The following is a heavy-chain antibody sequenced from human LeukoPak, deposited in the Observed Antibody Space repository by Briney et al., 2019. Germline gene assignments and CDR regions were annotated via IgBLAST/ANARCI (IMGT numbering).Heavy chain of an antibody. J-gene: IGHJ4*02. CDR2: INESGST. D-gene: IGHD6-13*01. V-gene: IGHV4-34*01. CDR1: GGSLSGYY. CDR3: ARGLRLGIAAAGI. Sequence: SETLSLTCSFYGGSLSGYYWSWIRQSPGKGLEWIGDINESGSTTYNPSLKSRVTISVDTSKNQFSLKLSSVTAADTAVYYCARGLRLGIAAAGIWGQGTLVTVSS.